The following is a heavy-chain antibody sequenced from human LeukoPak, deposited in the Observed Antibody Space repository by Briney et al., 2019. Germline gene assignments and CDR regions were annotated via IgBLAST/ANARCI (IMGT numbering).Heavy chain of an antibody. CDR3: ARGGGLDV. J-gene: IGHJ6*02. CDR1: GFTFSSHL. CDR2: ISSDGTYT. D-gene: IGHD3-16*01. V-gene: IGHV3-74*01. Sequence: GGSLRLSCAASGFTFSSHLMHWVRQAPGKGLVWVSRISSDGTYTNYADSVRGRFTISRDNAKNTLYLQMSNLRAEDTAVYFCARGGGLDVWGQGATVTVSS.